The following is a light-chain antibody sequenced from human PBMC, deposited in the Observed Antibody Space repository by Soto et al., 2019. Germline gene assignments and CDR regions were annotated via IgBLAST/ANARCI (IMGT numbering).Light chain of an antibody. CDR1: QDISNY. Sequence: DIQMTQSPSSLSASVGDRVTITCQASQDISNYLNWYQQKPGKAPKLLIYDASNLETGVPSRFSGSGSGTDFTFTISSLQPEDIATYYCQQYENFPITFGQGTRLETK. V-gene: IGKV1-33*01. J-gene: IGKJ5*01. CDR3: QQYENFPIT. CDR2: DAS.